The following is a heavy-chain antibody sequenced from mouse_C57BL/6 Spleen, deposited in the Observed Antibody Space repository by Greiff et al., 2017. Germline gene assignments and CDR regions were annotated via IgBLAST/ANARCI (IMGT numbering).Heavy chain of an antibody. J-gene: IGHJ2*02. D-gene: IGHD1-1*01. CDR2: IDPSDSYT. CDR3: ARDYYGSSYGGDY. V-gene: IGHV1-59*01. CDR1: GYTFTSYW. Sequence: QVQLQQPGAELVRPGTSVKLSCKASGYTFTSYWMHWVKQRPGQGLEWIGVIDPSDSYTNYNQKFKGKATLTVDTSSSTAYRQLSSLTAEDSAVYYCARDYYGSSYGGDYWGQGASLTVSS.